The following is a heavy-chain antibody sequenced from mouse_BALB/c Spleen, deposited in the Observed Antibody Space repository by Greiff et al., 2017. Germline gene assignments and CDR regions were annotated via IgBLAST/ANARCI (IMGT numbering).Heavy chain of an antibody. J-gene: IGHJ4*01. CDR2: ISSGSSTI. V-gene: IGHV5-17*02. CDR1: GFTFSSFG. CDR3: ARDGYDGGGYAMDY. Sequence: DVMLVESGGGLVQPGGSRKLSCAASGFTFSSFGMHWVRQAPEKGLEWVAYISSGSSTIYYADTVKGRFTISRDNPKNTLFLQMTSLRSEDTAMYYCARDGYDGGGYAMDYWGQGTSVTVSS. D-gene: IGHD2-2*01.